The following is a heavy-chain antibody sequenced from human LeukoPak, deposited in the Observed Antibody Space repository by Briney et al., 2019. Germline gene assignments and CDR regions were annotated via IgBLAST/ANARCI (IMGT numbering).Heavy chain of an antibody. J-gene: IGHJ6*02. CDR2: INSDGSST. Sequence: PRGSLRLSCAASGFTFSSYWMHWVRQAPGKGLVWVSRINSDGSSTSYADSVKGRFTISRDNAKNTLYLQMNSLRAEDTAVYYCARDIVAGDYRMDVWGQGTTVTVSS. V-gene: IGHV3-74*01. CDR1: GFTFSSYW. CDR3: ARDIVAGDYRMDV. D-gene: IGHD2-15*01.